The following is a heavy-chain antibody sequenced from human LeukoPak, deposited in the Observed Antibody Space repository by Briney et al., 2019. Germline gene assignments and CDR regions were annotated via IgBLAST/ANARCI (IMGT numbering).Heavy chain of an antibody. J-gene: IGHJ4*02. CDR2: TNDNGDRT. Sequence: GGSLRLSCAASGFTFSTYVMHWVRQAPGKGLEFVAATNDNGDRTFYPISVKGRLIISRDNSKNTLYLQMGSLRPEDTAVCFCACIDATPIWGQGTLVTVSS. CDR3: ACIDATPI. D-gene: IGHD1-26*01. CDR1: GFTFSTYV. V-gene: IGHV3-64*01.